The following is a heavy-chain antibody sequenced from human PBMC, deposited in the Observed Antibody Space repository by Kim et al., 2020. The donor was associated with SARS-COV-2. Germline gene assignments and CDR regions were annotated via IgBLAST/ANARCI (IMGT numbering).Heavy chain of an antibody. J-gene: IGHJ3*02. D-gene: IGHD3-22*01. CDR3: ARGGYYDSSGYYYVDAFDI. Sequence: ASVKVSCKASGYTFTSYGISWVRQAPGQGLEWMGWISAYNGNTNYAQKLQGRVTMTTDTSTSTAYMELRSLRSDDTAVYYCARGGYYDSSGYYYVDAFDIWGQGTMVTVSS. V-gene: IGHV1-18*04. CDR1: GYTFTSYG. CDR2: ISAYNGNT.